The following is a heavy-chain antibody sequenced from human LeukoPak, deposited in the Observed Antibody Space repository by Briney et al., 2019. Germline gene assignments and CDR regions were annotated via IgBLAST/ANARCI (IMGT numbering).Heavy chain of an antibody. Sequence: GGSLRLSCAASGFTFSSYSMNWVRQAPGKGLEWVSSISSSSSYIYYADSVKGRFTISRDNAKNSLYLQMNSLRAEDTAVYYCARFRTGRAFDIWGQGTMVTVSS. J-gene: IGHJ3*02. CDR2: ISSSSSYI. CDR1: GFTFSSYS. D-gene: IGHD3/OR15-3a*01. V-gene: IGHV3-21*01. CDR3: ARFRTGRAFDI.